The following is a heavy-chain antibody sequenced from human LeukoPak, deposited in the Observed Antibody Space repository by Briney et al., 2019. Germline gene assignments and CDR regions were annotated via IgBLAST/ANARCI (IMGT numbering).Heavy chain of an antibody. D-gene: IGHD4-23*01. J-gene: IGHJ6*03. CDR3: TRDPETMVVNYYYYMDV. V-gene: IGHV3-49*04. Sequence: PGRSLRLSCTASGFTFGDYVMSWVRQAPGKGLEWVGFIRSKAYGGTTEYAASVKGRFTISRDDSKSIAYLQMNSLKTEDTAVYYCTRDPETMVVNYYYYMDVWGKGTTVTVSS. CDR2: IRSKAYGGTT. CDR1: GFTFGDYV.